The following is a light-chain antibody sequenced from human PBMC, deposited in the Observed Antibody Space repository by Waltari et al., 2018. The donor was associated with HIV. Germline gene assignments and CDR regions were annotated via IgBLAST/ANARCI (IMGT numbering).Light chain of an antibody. Sequence: QSALTQPASVAGSPGQSITISCTGPASDIGGSNYVSWFQQHAGKVPKLIIYEVSRWPSGISDRFSGSRSGDTASLTISALQTEDEADYHCAAFTGTSTLFGGGTKLTVL. CDR1: ASDIGGSNY. CDR3: AAFTGTSTL. J-gene: IGLJ2*01. V-gene: IGLV2-14*03. CDR2: EVS.